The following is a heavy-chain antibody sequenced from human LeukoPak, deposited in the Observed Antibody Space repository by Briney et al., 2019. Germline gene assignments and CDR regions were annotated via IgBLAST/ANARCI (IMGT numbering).Heavy chain of an antibody. J-gene: IGHJ4*02. D-gene: IGHD3-22*01. CDR3: ARRRVGYYDSSGTAWYFDY. Sequence: SETLSLTRTVSGGSISSSSYYWGWIRQPPGKGLEWIGSIYYSGSTYYNPSLKSRVTISVDTSKNQFSLKLSSVTAADTAVYYCARRRVGYYDSSGTAWYFDYWGQGTLVTVSS. CDR1: GGSISSSSYY. V-gene: IGHV4-39*01. CDR2: IYYSGST.